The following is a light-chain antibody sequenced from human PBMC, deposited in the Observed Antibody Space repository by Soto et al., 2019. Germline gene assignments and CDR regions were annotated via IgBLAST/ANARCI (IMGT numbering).Light chain of an antibody. V-gene: IGKV1-5*03. J-gene: IGKJ1*01. CDR1: QRISRW. CDR2: TTS. CDR3: QHCEDYSWT. Sequence: DIHLTQSPSTLSASVGDSVTINCRASQRISRWLAWYQQKPGKAPNLLIYTTSSLESGVPSRFSGTGSGTEFSLTISSLQPDDFATYYCQHCEDYSWTFGQGTKVEIK.